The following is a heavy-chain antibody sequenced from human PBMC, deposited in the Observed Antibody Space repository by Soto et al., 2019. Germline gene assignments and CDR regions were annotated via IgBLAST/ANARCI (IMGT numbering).Heavy chain of an antibody. J-gene: IGHJ5*01. CDR2: IYYSGST. CDR3: ARAPHGSGSYYKQGPVDS. CDR1: GGSISSGGYY. Sequence: PSETLSLTCTVSGGSISSGGYYWSWIRQHPGKGLEWIGYIYYSGSTYYNPSLKSRVTISVDTSKNQFSLKLSFVTAADTAVYYCARAPHGSGSYYKQGPVDSWGQGTLVTFSS. V-gene: IGHV4-31*03. D-gene: IGHD3-10*01.